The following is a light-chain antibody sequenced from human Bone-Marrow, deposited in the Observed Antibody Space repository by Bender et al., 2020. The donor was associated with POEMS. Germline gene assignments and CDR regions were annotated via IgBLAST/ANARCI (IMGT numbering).Light chain of an antibody. J-gene: IGLJ3*02. CDR1: SSDVGSYNL. V-gene: IGLV2-23*01. CDR3: CSYVGSRKWV. Sequence: QSALTQPASVSGSPGQSITISCTGTSSDVGSYNLVSWYQQHPGKAPKLMIYEGSKRPSGVSNRFSGSKSGNTASLTISALQPEDEATYYCCSYVGSRKWVFGEGTKLTVL. CDR2: EGS.